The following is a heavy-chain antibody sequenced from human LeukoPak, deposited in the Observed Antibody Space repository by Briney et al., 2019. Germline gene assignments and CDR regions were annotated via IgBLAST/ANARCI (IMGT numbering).Heavy chain of an antibody. D-gene: IGHD1-14*01. V-gene: IGHV4-34*01. Sequence: SETLSLTCAVYGGSFSGYYWSWIRQPPGKGLEWSGEINHSGSTNYNPSLKSRGTISVDTSKNQFSLKLSSVTAADTAVYYCWVAPTTRALYYYYYMDVWGKGTTVTVSS. CDR2: INHSGST. CDR3: WVAPTTRALYYYYYMDV. CDR1: GGSFSGYY. J-gene: IGHJ6*03.